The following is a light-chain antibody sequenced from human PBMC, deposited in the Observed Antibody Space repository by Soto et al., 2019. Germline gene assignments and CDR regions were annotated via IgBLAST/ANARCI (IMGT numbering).Light chain of an antibody. J-gene: IGKJ1*01. V-gene: IGKV3-20*01. CDR3: QQYGSSPTT. CDR2: GAS. Sequence: EVVFRQSLGTLSLSKGERATLSCRASENVRTFVDWYQQKPGQAPRLLIYGASNRATGIPARFSGSGSGTDFTLTISILEPEDFAVYYCQQYGSSPTTFGQGTKVDIK. CDR1: ENVRTF.